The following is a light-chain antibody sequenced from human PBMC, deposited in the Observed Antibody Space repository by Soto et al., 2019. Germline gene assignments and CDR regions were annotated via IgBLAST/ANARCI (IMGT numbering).Light chain of an antibody. V-gene: IGKV3-20*01. Sequence: IVLTQSPGTLSLSPGERVSLSCRASETISSSFLAWYQQRPGQPPRLLIYGSSSRAPDIPDRFSGSGSGTDFTLTISRLEPEDFALYYCQHYGRSPTFGQGTIVEIK. J-gene: IGKJ1*01. CDR1: ETISSSF. CDR2: GSS. CDR3: QHYGRSPT.